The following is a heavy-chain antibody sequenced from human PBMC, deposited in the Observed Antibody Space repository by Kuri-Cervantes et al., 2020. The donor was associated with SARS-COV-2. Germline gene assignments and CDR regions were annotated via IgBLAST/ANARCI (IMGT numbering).Heavy chain of an antibody. CDR1: GASIKSYF. V-gene: IGHV4-59*01. CDR3: ARVVPAAMGAVPYYYGMDV. D-gene: IGHD2-2*01. CDR2: IYYSGST. J-gene: IGHJ6*02. Sequence: GSLRLSCTVSGASIKSYFWNWIRQPPGKGLEWIGYIYYSGSTYYNPSLKSRVTISVDTSKNQFSLKLSSVTAADTAVYYCARVVPAAMGAVPYYYGMDVWGQGTTVTVSS.